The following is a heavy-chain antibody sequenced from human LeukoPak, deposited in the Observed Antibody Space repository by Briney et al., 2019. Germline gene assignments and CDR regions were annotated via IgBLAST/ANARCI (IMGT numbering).Heavy chain of an antibody. Sequence: GGSLRLSCVASGFRYSDYSMNWYRQAPGKGLEWVSAIRAGTGDTYYADSVKCRFTISRDYGTNSLFLQMNKLRADGTALYYCGRGLIGSFYGHGDKWGRGTRVTVS. D-gene: IGHD6-13*01. V-gene: IGHV3-21*06. CDR1: GFRYSDYS. CDR2: IRAGTGDT. CDR3: GRGLIGSFYGHGDK. J-gene: IGHJ4*02.